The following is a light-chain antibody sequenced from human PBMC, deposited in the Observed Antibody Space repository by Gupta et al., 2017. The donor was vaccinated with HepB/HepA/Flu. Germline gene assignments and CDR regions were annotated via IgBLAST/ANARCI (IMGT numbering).Light chain of an antibody. CDR2: NTN. V-gene: IGLV8-61*01. CDR3: MLDMDSDIWV. J-gene: IGLJ2*01. Sequence: QTVVTQEPSFSVSPGGTVTLTCGLSSGSVSTTYYPSWYQQTPGQAPRQLIYNTNTRSAGVPDRFSGSIPGNKAALTITGAQADDESDYYCMLDMDSDIWVFGGGTKLTVL. CDR1: SGSVSTTYY.